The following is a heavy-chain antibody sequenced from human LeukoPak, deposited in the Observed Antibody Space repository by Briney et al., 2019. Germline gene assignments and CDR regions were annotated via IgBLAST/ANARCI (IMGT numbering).Heavy chain of an antibody. CDR1: GFTFNNHW. Sequence: GGSLRLSCAASGFTFNNHWMTWVRQAPGKGLEWVAHIHESGSYQNYVDSVRGRFTVSRDNTKRVLYLQMDSLRAEDTAVYYCARDIPGGASFLDQWGQGTLVTVSS. V-gene: IGHV3-7*01. J-gene: IGHJ5*02. CDR2: IHESGSYQ. CDR3: ARDIPGGASFLDQ. D-gene: IGHD5-18*01.